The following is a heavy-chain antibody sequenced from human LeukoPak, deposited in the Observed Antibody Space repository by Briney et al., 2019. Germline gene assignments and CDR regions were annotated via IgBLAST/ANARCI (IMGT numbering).Heavy chain of an antibody. D-gene: IGHD6-13*01. CDR1: GYTFTGYY. CDR3: ARDGYSSSWSLNFYYYYYMDV. V-gene: IGHV1-2*02. Sequence: ASVKVSCKAYGYTFTGYYMHWVRQAPGQGLEWMGWINPNSGGTNYAQKFQGRVTMTRDTSISTAYMELSRLRSDDTAVYYCARDGYSSSWSLNFYYYYYMDVWGKGTTVTVSS. CDR2: INPNSGGT. J-gene: IGHJ6*03.